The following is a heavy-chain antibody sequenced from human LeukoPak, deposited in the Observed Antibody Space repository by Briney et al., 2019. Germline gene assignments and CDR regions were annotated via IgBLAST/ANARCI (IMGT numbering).Heavy chain of an antibody. D-gene: IGHD3-9*01. CDR2: IWYDGSNK. CDR3: ARGHYDILTGYHSPYFDY. V-gene: IGHV3-33*01. CDR1: GFTFSSYG. J-gene: IGHJ4*02. Sequence: GGSLRLSYAASGFTFSSYGMHWVRQAPGKGLEWVAVIWYDGSNKYYADSVKGRFTISRDNSKNTLYLQMNSLRAEDTAVYYCARGHYDILTGYHSPYFDYWGQGTLVTVSS.